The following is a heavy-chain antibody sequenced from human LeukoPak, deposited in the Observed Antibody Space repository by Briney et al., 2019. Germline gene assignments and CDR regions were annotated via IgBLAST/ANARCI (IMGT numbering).Heavy chain of an antibody. J-gene: IGHJ4*02. CDR1: GGSISSYY. V-gene: IGHV4-59*12. Sequence: SETLSLTCTVSGGSISSYYWSWIRQPPGKGLEWIGYIYYSGSTNYNPSLKSRVTISVDTSKNQFSLKLSSVTAADTAVYYCASEYCSGGSCYFLHWGQGTLVTVSS. CDR3: ASEYCSGGSCYFLH. D-gene: IGHD2-15*01. CDR2: IYYSGST.